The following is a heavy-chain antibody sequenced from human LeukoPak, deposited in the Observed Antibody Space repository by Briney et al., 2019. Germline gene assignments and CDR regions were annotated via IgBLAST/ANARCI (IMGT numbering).Heavy chain of an antibody. D-gene: IGHD3-10*01. V-gene: IGHV3-74*01. Sequence: GGSLRLSCAASGXTFSSYWMHWVRHAPGKGLVWVSRINSDGSSTSYADSVKGRFTISRDNAKNTLYLQMNSLRAEDTAVYYCARDITMVRGAYGMDVWGQGTTVTVSS. J-gene: IGHJ6*02. CDR1: GXTFSSYW. CDR2: INSDGSST. CDR3: ARDITMVRGAYGMDV.